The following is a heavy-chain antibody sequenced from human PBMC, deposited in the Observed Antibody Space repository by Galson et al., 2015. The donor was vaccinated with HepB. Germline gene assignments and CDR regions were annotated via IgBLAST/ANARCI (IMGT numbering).Heavy chain of an antibody. CDR2: TYYRSKWYN. Sequence: CAISGDSVSSNSAAWNWIRQSPSRGLEWLGRTYYRSKWYNDYAVSVKSRITINPDTSKNQFSLQLNSVTPEDTAVYYCARDQTGTTANYYGMDVWGQGTTVTVSS. V-gene: IGHV6-1*01. CDR3: ARDQTGTTANYYGMDV. D-gene: IGHD1-1*01. J-gene: IGHJ6*02. CDR1: GDSVSSNSAA.